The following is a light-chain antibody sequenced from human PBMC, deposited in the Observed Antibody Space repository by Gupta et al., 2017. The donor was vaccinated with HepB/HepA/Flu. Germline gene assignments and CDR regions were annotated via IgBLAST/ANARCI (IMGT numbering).Light chain of an antibody. CDR2: AC. J-gene: IGKJ4*01. Sequence: EKVLTQAPGTLSLSPGERATLSCRASQSLNTNYLLARLPGACSRATGIPDRFSGCGSGTDFTLTISRLEPEDFAVYYCQHSPLTFGGGTKVEIK. CDR1: QSLNTNY. CDR3: QHSPLT. V-gene: IGKV3-20*01.